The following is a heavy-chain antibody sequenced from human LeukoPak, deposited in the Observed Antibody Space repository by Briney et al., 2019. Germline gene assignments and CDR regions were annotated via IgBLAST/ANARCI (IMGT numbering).Heavy chain of an antibody. CDR2: IYSGGST. CDR3: ARGSRNVYFDY. V-gene: IGHV3-66*02. CDR1: GFTVSSNF. J-gene: IGHJ4*02. Sequence: PGGSLRLSCAASGFTVSSNFMSWVRQAPGKGLEWVPVIYSGGSTYYADSVKGRFTISGDNSKNTLYLQMNSLRPEDTAVYYCARGSRNVYFDYWGQGTLVTVSS. D-gene: IGHD2-8*01.